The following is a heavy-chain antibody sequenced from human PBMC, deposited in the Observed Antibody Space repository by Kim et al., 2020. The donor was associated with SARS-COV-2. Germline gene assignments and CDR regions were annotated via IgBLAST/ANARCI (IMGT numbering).Heavy chain of an antibody. D-gene: IGHD6-19*01. V-gene: IGHV4-39*01. CDR2: VDYTGST. J-gene: IGHJ4*02. CDR1: GDSISNTAYF. Sequence: SETLSLTCTVSGDSISNTAYFWAWIRQPPGKGPEWIGSVDYTGSTWYHPSVKSRVTISADTSRNQFSLTLSSVTAADTAVYYCARYPSSGSHVWGQGILV. CDR3: ARYPSSGSHV.